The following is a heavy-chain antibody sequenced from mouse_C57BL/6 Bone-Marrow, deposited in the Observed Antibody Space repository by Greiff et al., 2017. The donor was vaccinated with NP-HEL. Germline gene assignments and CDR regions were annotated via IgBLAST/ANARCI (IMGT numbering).Heavy chain of an antibody. D-gene: IGHD2-2*01. V-gene: IGHV5-15*01. J-gene: IGHJ3*01. Sequence: EVKGVESGGGLVQPGGSLKLSCAASGFTFSDYGMAWVRQAPRKGPEWVAFISNLAYSIYYADTVTGRFTISRENAKNTLYLEMSSLRSEDTAMYYCARGGGYDERTWFAYWGQGTLVTVSA. CDR2: ISNLAYSI. CDR3: ARGGGYDERTWFAY. CDR1: GFTFSDYG.